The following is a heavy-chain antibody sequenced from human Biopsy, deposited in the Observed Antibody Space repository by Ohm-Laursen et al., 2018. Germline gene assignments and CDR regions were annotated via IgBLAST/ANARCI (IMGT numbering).Heavy chain of an antibody. J-gene: IGHJ6*02. CDR2: ISETSSHI. D-gene: IGHD6-6*01. CDR3: ARDPSRRAREGGMDV. Sequence: GSLRLSCAASGFSVSSYDMNWVRQAPGKGLEWISYISETSSHIYDADSVRGRFTVARDIAKNSLYLQLNSLRVEDTAVYYCARDPSRRAREGGMDVWGQGTTVTVSS. V-gene: IGHV3-21*01. CDR1: GFSVSSYD.